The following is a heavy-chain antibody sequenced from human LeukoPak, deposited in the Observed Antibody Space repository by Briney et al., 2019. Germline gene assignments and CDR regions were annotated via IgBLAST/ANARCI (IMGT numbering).Heavy chain of an antibody. J-gene: IGHJ3*02. CDR2: IKSKTDGGTT. Sequence: GGSLRLSCAASGFTFSNAWMSWVRQAPGKGLEWVGRIKSKTDGGTTDYAAPVKGRFTISRDDSKNTLYLQMNSLKTEDTAVYYCIAGKWYDAFDIWGQGTMVTVSS. V-gene: IGHV3-15*01. D-gene: IGHD2-8*01. CDR3: IAGKWYDAFDI. CDR1: GFTFSNAW.